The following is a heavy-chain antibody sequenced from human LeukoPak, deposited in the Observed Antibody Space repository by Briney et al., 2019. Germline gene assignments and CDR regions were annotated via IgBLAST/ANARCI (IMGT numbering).Heavy chain of an antibody. D-gene: IGHD3-22*01. CDR2: VNSDGSDT. CDR1: GFTFSSYS. CDR3: AREGSVSGYSFDI. V-gene: IGHV3-74*01. Sequence: PGGSLRLSCAASGFTFSSYSMNWVRQAPGKGLVWVARVNSDGSDTRYADSVKGRSTISRDNAKNTLYLQMNSLRAEDTALYYCAREGSVSGYSFDIWGQGTTVSVSS. J-gene: IGHJ3*02.